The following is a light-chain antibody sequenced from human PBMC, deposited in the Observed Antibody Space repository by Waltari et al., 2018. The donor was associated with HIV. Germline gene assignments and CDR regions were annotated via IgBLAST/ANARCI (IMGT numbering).Light chain of an antibody. CDR3: SSYTSSTTLV. CDR2: DVS. CDR1: SSDVVGYDY. J-gene: IGLJ2*01. V-gene: IGLV2-14*03. Sequence: QSALTQPASVSGSPGQSITISCTGTSSDVVGYDYVSWYQQHPGKAPKLMIYDVSNRPSGVSNRFSASKSGNTASLTISGLHAEDEADYYCSSYTSSTTLVFGGGTKLTVL.